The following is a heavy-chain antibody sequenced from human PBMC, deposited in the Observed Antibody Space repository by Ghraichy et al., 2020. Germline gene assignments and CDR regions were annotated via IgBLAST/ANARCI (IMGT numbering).Heavy chain of an antibody. CDR3: ATNSNYRQDS. D-gene: IGHD4-11*01. CDR1: GDSVSSNVW. CDR2: ILGGGST. Sequence: SETLSLTCAVSGDSVSSNVWWGWVRQPPGKGPEWIGEILGGGSTNYNPSLKSRVTTSIDKWKNHISLNLRSVTAADTAVYYCATNSNYRQDSWGQGALVTVSS. J-gene: IGHJ5*01. V-gene: IGHV4-4*02.